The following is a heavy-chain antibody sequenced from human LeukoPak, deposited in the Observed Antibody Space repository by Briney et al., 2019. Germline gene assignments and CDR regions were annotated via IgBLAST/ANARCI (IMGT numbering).Heavy chain of an antibody. CDR1: GFTFSSYG. Sequence: GRSLRLSCAASGFTFSSYGMHWVRQAPGKGLEWVAVIWYDGSNKYYADSVKGRFTISRDNSKNTLYLQMNSLRAEDTAVYYCAKHYYDSRGRVNSFDIWGQGTMVTVSS. V-gene: IGHV3-33*06. CDR2: IWYDGSNK. D-gene: IGHD3-22*01. J-gene: IGHJ3*02. CDR3: AKHYYDSRGRVNSFDI.